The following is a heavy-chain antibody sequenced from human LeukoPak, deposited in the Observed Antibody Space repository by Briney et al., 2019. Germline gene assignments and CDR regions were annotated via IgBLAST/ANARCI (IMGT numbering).Heavy chain of an antibody. V-gene: IGHV1-69*04. D-gene: IGHD4-17*01. Sequence: ASVKVSCKASGGTFTSYAISWVRQATGQGLEWMGRIIPNLGIANYTQKFQGRVTMTADTSISTAYMERSILSSEDTAVYYCAGVIDDPPHDYGDYGAAYYYYLRDVCVQGTKVTVSS. J-gene: IGHJ6*02. CDR2: IIPNLGIA. CDR1: GGTFTSYA. CDR3: AGVIDDPPHDYGDYGAAYYYYLRDV.